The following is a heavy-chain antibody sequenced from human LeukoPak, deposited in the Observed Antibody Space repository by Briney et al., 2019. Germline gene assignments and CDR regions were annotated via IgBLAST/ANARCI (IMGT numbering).Heavy chain of an antibody. Sequence: SETLSLTCAVYGGSFSGYYWSWIRQPPGKGLEWIGEINHSGSTNYNPSLKSRVTISVDTSNNQFSLKLSSVTAADTAVYYCARGGLIPHDYGDPFDYWGQGTLVTVSS. D-gene: IGHD4-17*01. J-gene: IGHJ4*02. CDR2: INHSGST. V-gene: IGHV4-34*01. CDR3: ARGGLIPHDYGDPFDY. CDR1: GGSFSGYY.